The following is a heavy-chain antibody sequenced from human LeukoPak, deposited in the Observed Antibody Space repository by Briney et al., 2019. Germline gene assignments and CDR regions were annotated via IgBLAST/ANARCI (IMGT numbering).Heavy chain of an antibody. D-gene: IGHD5-12*01. CDR3: ARDAGGWLRLYYYGMDV. CDR1: GYTFTSYG. Sequence: ASVKVSCKASGYTFTSYGISWVRQAPGQGLEWMGWISAYNGNTNYAQKLQGRVTMTTDTSTSTAYMELRSLRSDDTAVYYCARDAGGWLRLYYYGMDVWGQGTTATVSS. J-gene: IGHJ6*02. V-gene: IGHV1-18*01. CDR2: ISAYNGNT.